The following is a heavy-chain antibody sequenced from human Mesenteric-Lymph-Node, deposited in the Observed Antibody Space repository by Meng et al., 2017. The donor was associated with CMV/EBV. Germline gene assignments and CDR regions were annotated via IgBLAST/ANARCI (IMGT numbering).Heavy chain of an antibody. Sequence: GESLKISCVASGFSFSSYGMHWIRQAPGQGLEWVAFIQFDGSDKFYADSVKGRFTISRDNSKNTLHLQMNSLRAEDTAVYYCARSGVGATTAAEGDYWGQGTLVTVSS. J-gene: IGHJ4*02. CDR1: GFSFSSYG. CDR3: ARSGVGATTAAEGDY. V-gene: IGHV3-33*08. CDR2: IQFDGSDK. D-gene: IGHD1-26*01.